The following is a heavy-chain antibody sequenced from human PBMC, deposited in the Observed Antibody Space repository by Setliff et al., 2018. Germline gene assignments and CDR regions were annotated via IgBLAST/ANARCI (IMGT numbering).Heavy chain of an antibody. D-gene: IGHD3-16*01. CDR3: AKPQVELRWGFES. CDR1: GFRFSDLY. CDR2: IYSGDRST. Sequence: PGGSLRLSCAASGFRFSDLYMSWVRQVPGKGLEWVSTIYSGDRSTFYTDSVKGRFTISRDSSKNTLYLQMNSLRAEDTAVYYCAKPQVELRWGFESWGQGTLVTVSS. J-gene: IGHJ4*02. V-gene: IGHV3-23*03.